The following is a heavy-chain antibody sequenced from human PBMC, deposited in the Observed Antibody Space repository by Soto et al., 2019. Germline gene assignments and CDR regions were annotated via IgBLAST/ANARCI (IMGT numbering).Heavy chain of an antibody. CDR1: YGSISSYY. Sequence: SETLSHTCPVSYGSISSYYLSWIRHPPFKLLEWIGYIYYSGSTNYNPSLKSRVTISVDTSKNQFSLKLSSVTAADTAVYYCARGPPYDFWSGYYAAPNWFEPWGQGTLVTVSS. CDR3: ARGPPYDFWSGYYAAPNWFEP. J-gene: IGHJ5*02. D-gene: IGHD3-3*01. V-gene: IGHV4-59*01. CDR2: IYYSGST.